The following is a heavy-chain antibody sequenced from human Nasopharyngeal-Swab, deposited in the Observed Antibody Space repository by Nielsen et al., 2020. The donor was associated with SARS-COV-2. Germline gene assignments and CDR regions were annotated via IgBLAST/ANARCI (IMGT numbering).Heavy chain of an antibody. Sequence: GGSLRLSFAASGFTFDDYAMHWVRQAPGKGLEWISGISWNSGSIGYADSVKGRFTISRDNAKNSLYLQMNSLRAEDTALYYCAKDIGSSGGGYWGQGTLVTVSS. V-gene: IGHV3-9*01. CDR1: GFTFDDYA. CDR3: AKDIGSSGGGY. CDR2: ISWNSGSI. J-gene: IGHJ4*02. D-gene: IGHD6-19*01.